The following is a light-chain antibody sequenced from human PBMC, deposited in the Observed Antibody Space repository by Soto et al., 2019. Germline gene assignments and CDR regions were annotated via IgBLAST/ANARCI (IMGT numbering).Light chain of an antibody. V-gene: IGLV2-14*01. J-gene: IGLJ3*02. CDR1: SSDVGGYNY. Sequence: QSALTQPASVSGSPGQSITISCTGTSSDVGGYNYVSWYQQYPGKAPKVMIFDVSNRPSGVSDRFSGSKSGNTAFLTISGLQAEDEADYYCSSYTSSSTRLFGGGTKLTVL. CDR2: DVS. CDR3: SSYTSSSTRL.